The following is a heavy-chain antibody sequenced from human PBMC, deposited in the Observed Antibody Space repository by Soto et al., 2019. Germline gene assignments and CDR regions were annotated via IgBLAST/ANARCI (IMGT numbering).Heavy chain of an antibody. V-gene: IGHV4-59*08. Sequence: SETLSLTCTVSGGSISSYYWSWIRQPPGKGLEWIGYIYYSGSTNYNPSLKSRVTISVDTSKNQFSLKLSSVTAADTAVYYCARHGADCTNGVCYITNWFDPWGQGTLVTVSS. D-gene: IGHD2-8*01. CDR3: ARHGADCTNGVCYITNWFDP. CDR2: IYYSGST. J-gene: IGHJ5*02. CDR1: GGSISSYY.